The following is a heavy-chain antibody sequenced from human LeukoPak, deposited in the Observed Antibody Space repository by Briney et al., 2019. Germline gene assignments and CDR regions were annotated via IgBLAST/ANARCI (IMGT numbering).Heavy chain of an antibody. J-gene: IGHJ4*02. CDR1: GGSISSSSYY. Sequence: SETLSLTCTVSGGSISSSSYYWGWIRQPPVKGLEWIGSIYYSGSTYYNPSLKSRVTISVDTSKNQFSLQLNSVTPEDTAVYYCARVVAAAVDYWGQGTLVTVSS. CDR2: IYYSGST. CDR3: ARVVAAAVDY. D-gene: IGHD6-13*01. V-gene: IGHV4-39*07.